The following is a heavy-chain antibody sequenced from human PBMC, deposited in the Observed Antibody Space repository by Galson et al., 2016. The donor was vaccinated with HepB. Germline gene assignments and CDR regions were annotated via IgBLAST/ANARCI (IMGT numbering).Heavy chain of an antibody. CDR3: ARVKRPWRYYDGSDRDY. V-gene: IGHV3-53*01. CDR1: GFTVSSNY. D-gene: IGHD3-10*01. J-gene: IGHJ4*02. Sequence: SLRLSCAASGFTVSSNYVNWVRLAPGKGLEWVSILYPAGNTYYAESVKGRFTISRDNSKNTGFLQMNSRRAEDTAVYYCARVKRPWRYYDGSDRDYWGQGTLVTVSS. CDR2: LYPAGNT.